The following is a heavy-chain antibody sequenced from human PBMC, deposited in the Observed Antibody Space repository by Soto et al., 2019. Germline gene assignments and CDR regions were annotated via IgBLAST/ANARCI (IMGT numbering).Heavy chain of an antibody. CDR1: VYPFPSYD. CDR3: ARGARKLVTFLDE. V-gene: IGHV1-8*01. CDR2: MNPSNGNT. J-gene: IGHJ4*02. Sequence: KVSCKASVYPFPSYDINWVRHATGQGLEWMAWMNPSNGNTGYAQKFQGRVTVTRNTSISTAYMELSSLKSEDTAVYYCARGARKLVTFLDEWGKRTRVTVS. D-gene: IGHD4-4*01.